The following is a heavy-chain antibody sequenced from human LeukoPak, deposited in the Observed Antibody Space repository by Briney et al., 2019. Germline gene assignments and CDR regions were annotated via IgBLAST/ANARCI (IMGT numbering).Heavy chain of an antibody. CDR3: VRVHGSGARIRDV. V-gene: IGHV3-74*01. CDR1: GFTFSYYW. J-gene: IGHJ6*04. Sequence: GGSLRLSCAASGFTFSYYWMHWVRQAPGEGLMWVSRINGNGSSTTYADSVKGRFTISRDNVKNTLYLQMNSLRAEDTAVYYCVRVHGSGARIRDVCGKGETVTVSS. CDR2: INGNGSST. D-gene: IGHD3-10*01.